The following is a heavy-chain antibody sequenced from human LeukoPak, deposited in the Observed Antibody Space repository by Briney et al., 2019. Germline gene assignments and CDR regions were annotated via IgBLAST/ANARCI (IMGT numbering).Heavy chain of an antibody. V-gene: IGHV4-34*01. Sequence: SETLSLTCAVYGGSFSGYYWSWIRQPPGKGLEWIGEINHSGRTNYNPSLKSRVTISVDTSKNQFSLNLNSVTAADTAVYYCARAAEPTEIGYWGQGTLVTVSS. J-gene: IGHJ4*02. CDR3: ARAAEPTEIGY. CDR1: GGSFSGYY. D-gene: IGHD5-24*01. CDR2: INHSGRT.